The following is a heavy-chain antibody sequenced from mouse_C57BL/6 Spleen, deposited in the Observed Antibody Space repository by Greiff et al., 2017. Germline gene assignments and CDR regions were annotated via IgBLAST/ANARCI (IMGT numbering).Heavy chain of an antibody. V-gene: IGHV14-2*01. CDR1: GFNIKDYY. D-gene: IGHD2-4*01. Sequence: DVKLVESGAELVKPGASVKLSCTASGFNIKDYYMHWVKQRTEQGLEWIGRIDPEDGETKYAPKFQGKATIPADTSSNTAYLQLSSLTSEDTAVYYCARWDYDVRAYYAMDYWGQGTSVTVSS. CDR2: IDPEDGET. J-gene: IGHJ4*01. CDR3: ARWDYDVRAYYAMDY.